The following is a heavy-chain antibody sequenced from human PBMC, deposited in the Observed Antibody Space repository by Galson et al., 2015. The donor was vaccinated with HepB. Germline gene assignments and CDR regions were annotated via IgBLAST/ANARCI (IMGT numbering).Heavy chain of an antibody. V-gene: IGHV4-39*01. CDR2: IYYSGST. J-gene: IGHJ4*02. D-gene: IGHD1-26*01. CDR1: DGSIYSNSDY. Sequence: SETLSLTCSVSDGSIYSNSDYWGWIRQSPGKGLEWIGTIYYSGSTYYNPSLTTRATVSMDTSKNQFSLKLRSVTAADTATYYCAALVGRSPGYYWGQGALVTVSS. CDR3: AALVGRSPGYY.